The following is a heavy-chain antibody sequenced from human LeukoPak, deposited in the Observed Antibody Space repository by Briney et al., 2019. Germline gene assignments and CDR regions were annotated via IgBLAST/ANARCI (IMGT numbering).Heavy chain of an antibody. CDR3: ARASYYYFDY. D-gene: IGHD3-10*01. Sequence: SETLSLTCTVSGGSISSNSYYWSWIRQPAGKGLEWIGRIYTSGSTNYNPSLKSRVTISVDTSKNQFSLKLSSVTAADTAEYYCARASYYYFDYWGQGTLVTVSS. V-gene: IGHV4-61*02. J-gene: IGHJ4*02. CDR2: IYTSGST. CDR1: GGSISSNSYY.